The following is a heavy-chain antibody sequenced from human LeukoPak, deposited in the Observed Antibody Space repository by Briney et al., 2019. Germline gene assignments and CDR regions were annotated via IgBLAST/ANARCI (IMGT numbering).Heavy chain of an antibody. V-gene: IGHV4-34*01. J-gene: IGHJ6*03. CDR2: IYYSGST. CDR1: GGSFSGYF. D-gene: IGHD1-14*01. Sequence: SETLSLTCAVYGGSFSGYFWSWIRQPPGKGLEWIGSIYYSGSTYYNPSLKSRVTISVDTSKNQFSLKLSSVTAADTAVYYCARVGGNLYYYYYMDVWGKGTTVTVSS. CDR3: ARVGGNLYYYYYMDV.